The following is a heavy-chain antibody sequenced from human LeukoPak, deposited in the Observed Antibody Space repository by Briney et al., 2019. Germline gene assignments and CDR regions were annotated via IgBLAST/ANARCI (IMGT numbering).Heavy chain of an antibody. Sequence: PGGSLRLSCAASGINFRSSGMHWVRQAPGKGLEWVAFIRYDGSNKYNADSVKGRFTISRDNSKNTLYLQMNSLRAEDTALYYCAKGSIGYSHGYTDYWGQGTLVTVSS. CDR3: AKGSIGYSHGYTDY. D-gene: IGHD5-18*01. V-gene: IGHV3-30*02. J-gene: IGHJ4*02. CDR1: GINFRSSG. CDR2: IRYDGSNK.